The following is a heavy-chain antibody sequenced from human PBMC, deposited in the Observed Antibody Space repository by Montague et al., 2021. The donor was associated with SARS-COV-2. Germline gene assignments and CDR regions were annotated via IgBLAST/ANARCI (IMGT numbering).Heavy chain of an antibody. CDR1: RGSFSNYY. CDR3: ARGRPVQGSFRHFDSISSGAFDF. Sequence: SETLSLTCAVSRGSFSNYYWTWIRQSPGKGLEWIGEINQGGAPNYSPSLKSRVTISLDASKKQISLKLNSVTVADTAVFFCARGRPVQGSFRHFDSISSGAFDFGAEGSLFVVSS. D-gene: IGHD3-9*01. V-gene: IGHV4-34*01. J-gene: IGHJ3*01. CDR2: INQGGAP.